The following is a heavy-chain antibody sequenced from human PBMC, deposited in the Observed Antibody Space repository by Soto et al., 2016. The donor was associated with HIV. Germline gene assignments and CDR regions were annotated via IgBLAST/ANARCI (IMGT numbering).Heavy chain of an antibody. CDR3: AREEEYGDSMT. CDR1: RGSIKSHY. Sequence: QVQLQESGPGLLRPAETLSLTCTVSRGSIKSHYCSWFRQPPGKALEWIGHFYYTEKTNENSSLKSRVRISIDTSKNQFSLTLNSVTAADTAVYYCAREEEYGDSMTWGQGIRGHRLL. CDR2: FYYTEKT. V-gene: IGHV4-59*11. D-gene: IGHD4-17*01. J-gene: IGHJ5*02.